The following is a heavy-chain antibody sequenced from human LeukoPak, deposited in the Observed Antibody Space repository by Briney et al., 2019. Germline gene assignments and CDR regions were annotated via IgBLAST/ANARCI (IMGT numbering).Heavy chain of an antibody. D-gene: IGHD3-22*01. Sequence: GGSLRLSCAASGFTVSSNYMSWVRQAPGKGLEWVSVIYSAGNTYYADSVQDRFTMSRENPENTLYLQMNSLRAEDTAVYYCARAHDRGYYYGFDYWGQGTLVTVSS. J-gene: IGHJ4*02. CDR1: GFTVSSNY. CDR3: ARAHDRGYYYGFDY. V-gene: IGHV3-66*01. CDR2: IYSAGNT.